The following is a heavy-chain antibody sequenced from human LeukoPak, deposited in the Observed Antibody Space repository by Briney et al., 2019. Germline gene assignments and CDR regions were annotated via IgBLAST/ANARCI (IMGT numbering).Heavy chain of an antibody. Sequence: GGSLRLPCAASGFTFDDYAMHWVRQAPGKGLEWVSGISWNSGSIGYADSVKGRFTISRDNAKNSLYLQMNSLRAEDTALYYCAKDVSITRGSAFDYWGQGTLVTVSS. V-gene: IGHV3-9*01. CDR1: GFTFDDYA. CDR2: ISWNSGSI. D-gene: IGHD6-25*01. CDR3: AKDVSITRGSAFDY. J-gene: IGHJ4*02.